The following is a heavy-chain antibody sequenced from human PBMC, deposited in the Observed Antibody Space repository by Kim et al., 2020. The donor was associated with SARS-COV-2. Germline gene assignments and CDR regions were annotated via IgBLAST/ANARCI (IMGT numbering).Heavy chain of an antibody. V-gene: IGHV3-7*03. Sequence: GGSLRLSCAASGVTFSNYWMNWVRQPPGKGLEWVAIIKQDGSEKYYVDSVRGRFTVSRDNAKNSLYLQMNNLRPEDTAVYYCAAGAGFLIDFWGQGTLVTVSS. J-gene: IGHJ4*02. CDR3: AAGAGFLIDF. CDR2: IKQDGSEK. CDR1: GVTFSNYW. D-gene: IGHD6-19*01.